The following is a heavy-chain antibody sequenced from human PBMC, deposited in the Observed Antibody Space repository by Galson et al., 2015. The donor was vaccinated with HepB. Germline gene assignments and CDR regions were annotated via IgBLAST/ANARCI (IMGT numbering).Heavy chain of an antibody. V-gene: IGHV3-11*06. Sequence: SLRLSCAASGFTFSDYYMSWIRQAPGKGLEWVSYISSSSSYTNYADSVKGRFTISRDNAKNSLYLQMNSLRAEDTAVYYCASHGGSGGHFDYWGQGTLVTVSS. D-gene: IGHD4-23*01. CDR3: ASHGGSGGHFDY. CDR2: ISSSSSYT. J-gene: IGHJ4*02. CDR1: GFTFSDYY.